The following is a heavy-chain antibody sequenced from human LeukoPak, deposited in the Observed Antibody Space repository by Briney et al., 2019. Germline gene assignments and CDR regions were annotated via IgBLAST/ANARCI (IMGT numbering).Heavy chain of an antibody. CDR2: ISGSGDNT. CDR1: GFTFSSYA. D-gene: IGHD6-6*01. Sequence: GGSLRLSCAASGFTFSSYAMGWVRQAPGKGLELVSAISGSGDNTYYADSVKGRFTISRDNSKNPLFLQMNSLRAEDTALYYCAKSVPFSSSSRGFDYWGQGTLVTVSS. J-gene: IGHJ4*02. CDR3: AKSVPFSSSSRGFDY. V-gene: IGHV3-23*01.